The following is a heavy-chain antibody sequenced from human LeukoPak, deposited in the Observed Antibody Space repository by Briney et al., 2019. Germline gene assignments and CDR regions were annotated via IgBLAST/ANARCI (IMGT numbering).Heavy chain of an antibody. CDR2: IYYSGST. V-gene: IGHV4-59*12. Sequence: SETLSLTCTVSGGSISSYYWSWIRQPPGKGLEWIGYIYYSGSTNYNPSLKSRVTISVDRSKNQFSLKLSSVTAADTAVYYCAGYSYGYGGCWGQGTLVTVSS. D-gene: IGHD5-18*01. CDR3: AGYSYGYGGC. CDR1: GGSISSYY. J-gene: IGHJ4*02.